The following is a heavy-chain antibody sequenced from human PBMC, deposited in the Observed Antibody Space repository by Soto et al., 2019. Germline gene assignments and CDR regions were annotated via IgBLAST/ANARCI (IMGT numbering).Heavy chain of an antibody. CDR1: GFTFSSYA. Sequence: GSLRLSCAASGFTFSSYAMHWVRQAPGKGLEWVAVISYDGSNKYYADSVKGRFTISRDNSKNTLYLQMNSLRAEDTAVYYCARDGTPRSGPRFRSGFWYFDLWGRGTLVTVSS. D-gene: IGHD3-3*01. J-gene: IGHJ2*01. V-gene: IGHV3-30-3*01. CDR2: ISYDGSNK. CDR3: ARDGTPRSGPRFRSGFWYFDL.